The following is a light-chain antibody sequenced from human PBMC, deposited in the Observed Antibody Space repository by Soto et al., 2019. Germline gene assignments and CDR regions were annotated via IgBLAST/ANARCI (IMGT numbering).Light chain of an antibody. J-gene: IGLJ1*01. CDR3: SSYSSSATPYV. CDR2: EVT. V-gene: IGLV2-14*01. Sequence: QSALTELASGSGTPGQSITISCIGTSSDIGPYNYVSWYQQHPDKAPKLILYEVTNRPSGASDRFSGSKSGNAAFLAISGLQAEDEADYYCSSYSSSATPYVFGTGTKVTVL. CDR1: SSDIGPYNY.